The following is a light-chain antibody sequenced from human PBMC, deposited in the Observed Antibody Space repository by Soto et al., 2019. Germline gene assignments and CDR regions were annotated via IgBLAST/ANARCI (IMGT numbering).Light chain of an antibody. CDR2: HAS. CDR3: QQRSRWPLT. V-gene: IGKV3-11*01. Sequence: EIVLTQSPATLSLSPGQRATLSCRASQSVSSYLAWYQPKPGQAPRLLIYHASNRATGIPARFSGSGSRTDFTLTISSLEPEDFAVYYCQQRSRWPLTFGGGTKVEI. J-gene: IGKJ4*01. CDR1: QSVSSY.